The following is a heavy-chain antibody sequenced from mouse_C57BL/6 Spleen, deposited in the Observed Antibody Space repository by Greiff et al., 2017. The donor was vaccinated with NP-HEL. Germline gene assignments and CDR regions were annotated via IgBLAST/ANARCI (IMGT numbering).Heavy chain of an antibody. V-gene: IGHV5-12*01. CDR2: ISNGGGST. CDR3: ARRRVEGDPWAMDY. J-gene: IGHJ4*01. D-gene: IGHD1-1*01. Sequence: EVQLQESGGGLVQPGGSLKLSCAASGFTFSDYYMYWVRQTPEKRLEWVAYISNGGGSTYYPDTVKGRFTISRDNAKNTLYLQMSRLKSEDTAMYYCARRRVEGDPWAMDYWGQGTSVTVSS. CDR1: GFTFSDYY.